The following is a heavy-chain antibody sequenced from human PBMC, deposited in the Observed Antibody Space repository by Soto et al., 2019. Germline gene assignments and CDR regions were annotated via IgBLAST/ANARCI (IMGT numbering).Heavy chain of an antibody. D-gene: IGHD3-10*01. Sequence: QITLKESGPTLVEPTQTLTLTCTFSELSLSTSGVGVGWIRQPPGKALEWLALIYWDDDKRYSPSLKSRLTIPQVTYNHQVVLTMTNMDPLDTATYYFVHSHVLRWFGFDSWGQVTLVTVPS. V-gene: IGHV2-5*02. CDR1: ELSLSTSGVG. J-gene: IGHJ4*02. CDR3: VHSHVLRWFGFDS. CDR2: IYWDDDK.